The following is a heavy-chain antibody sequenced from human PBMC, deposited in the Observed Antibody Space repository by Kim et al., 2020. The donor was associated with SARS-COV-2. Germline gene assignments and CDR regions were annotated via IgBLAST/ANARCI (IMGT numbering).Heavy chain of an antibody. J-gene: IGHJ4*02. CDR3: ARGLGFSGNDLFDY. Sequence: GGSLRLSCAASGFTFSSYWMHWVRQAPGKGLVWVSRMNSDGSSTTYADSVKGRFTISRDNAKNTLYLQMNSLRAEDMAVYYCARGLGFSGNDLFDYWGPGTLVTVSS. V-gene: IGHV3-74*01. CDR1: GFTFSSYW. CDR2: MNSDGSST. D-gene: IGHD5-12*01.